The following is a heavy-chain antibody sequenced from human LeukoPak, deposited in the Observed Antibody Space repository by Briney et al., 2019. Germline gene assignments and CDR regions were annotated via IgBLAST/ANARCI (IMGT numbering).Heavy chain of an antibody. V-gene: IGHV3-23*01. D-gene: IGHD4-17*01. CDR2: IRGGGHGP. CDR3: ARDPNGDYVGAFDM. J-gene: IGHJ3*02. CDR1: GFTFSDYA. Sequence: GGSLRLSCTASGFTFSDYAMMWVRQSPGKGPEWAAAIRGGGHGPFYADSVRGRFTISRDNSKYTLFLQMDSLRAEDTAVYYCARDPNGDYVGAFDMWGPGTMVTVSS.